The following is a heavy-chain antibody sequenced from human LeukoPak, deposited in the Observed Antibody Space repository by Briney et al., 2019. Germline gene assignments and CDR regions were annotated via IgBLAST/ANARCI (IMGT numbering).Heavy chain of an antibody. J-gene: IGHJ4*02. Sequence: PQTLSLTCAVSGASISSGDYCWSWIRQPPGKGLEWNGYIDHSGSTTYNPSLKSRLTISLDRSKNQIYLKLNSVTAANTAVYDCAADYTSRSYRFDHWGQGTLVTVSS. CDR2: IDHSGST. CDR1: GASISSGDYC. CDR3: AADYTSRSYRFDH. V-gene: IGHV4-30-2*01. D-gene: IGHD3-10*01.